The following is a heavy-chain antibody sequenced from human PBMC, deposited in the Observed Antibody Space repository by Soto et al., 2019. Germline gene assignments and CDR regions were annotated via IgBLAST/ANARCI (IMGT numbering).Heavy chain of an antibody. CDR1: GFTFNHYY. CDR2: HRSSGSTT. J-gene: IGHJ4*01. D-gene: IGHD2-2*01. V-gene: IGHV3-11*01. Sequence: SLRLSCAASGFTFNHYYMHSICQAPGQRQEWLQDHRSSGSTTYYADSVKGRFTISRDNAHNSLHLQMNSLRAEDTAVYYCARDLRYCTRTSCFPQHAILKGYLFDYWGHGSLLTASS. CDR3: ARDLRYCTRTSCFPQHAILKGYLFDY.